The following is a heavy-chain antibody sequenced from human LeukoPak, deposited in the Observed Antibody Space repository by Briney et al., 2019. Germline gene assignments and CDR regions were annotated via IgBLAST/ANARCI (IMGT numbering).Heavy chain of an antibody. D-gene: IGHD3-16*02. CDR1: SGSISSGDYY. J-gene: IGHJ4*02. Sequence: SETLSLTCTVSSGSISSGDYYWSWIRQPPGKGLEWIGYIYYSGSTYYNPSLKSRVTISVDTSKNQFSLKLSSVTAADTAVYYCARAYDYVWGSYRYTGFDYWGQGTLVTVSS. CDR3: ARAYDYVWGSYRYTGFDY. CDR2: IYYSGST. V-gene: IGHV4-30-4*01.